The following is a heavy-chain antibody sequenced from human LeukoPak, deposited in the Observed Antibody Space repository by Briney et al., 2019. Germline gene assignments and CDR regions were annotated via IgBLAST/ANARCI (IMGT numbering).Heavy chain of an antibody. CDR1: GFTFSSYW. J-gene: IGHJ6*02. V-gene: IGHV3-74*01. D-gene: IGHD2-2*01. Sequence: GGSLRLSCAASGFTFSSYWMHLVRHAPGKGLVWVSRINSDGSSTSYADSVKGRFTISRDNAKNTLYLQMNSLRAEDTAVYYCASEEYLQYGMDVWGQGTTVTVSS. CDR2: INSDGSST. CDR3: ASEEYLQYGMDV.